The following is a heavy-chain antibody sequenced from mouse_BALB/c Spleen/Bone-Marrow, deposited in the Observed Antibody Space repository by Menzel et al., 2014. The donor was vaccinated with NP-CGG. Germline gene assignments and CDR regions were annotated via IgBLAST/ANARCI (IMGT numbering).Heavy chain of an antibody. Sequence: EVQGVESGGGLVKPGGSLKLSCAASGFTFSSYGMSWVRQTPEKRLEWVATISGGGSYTYYPDSVKGRFTISRDNAKNNLYLQMRSLRSEDTALYYCARQNGNNGYYYAMEYWGQGTSVTVSS. CDR3: ARQNGNNGYYYAMEY. V-gene: IGHV5-9-2*01. D-gene: IGHD2-1*01. CDR2: ISGGGSYT. CDR1: GFTFSSYG. J-gene: IGHJ4*01.